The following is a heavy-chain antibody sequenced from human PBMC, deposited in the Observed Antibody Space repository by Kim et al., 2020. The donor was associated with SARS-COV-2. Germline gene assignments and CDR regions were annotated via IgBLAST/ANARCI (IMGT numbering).Heavy chain of an antibody. V-gene: IGHV1-18*01. CDR3: ARGQWSQSAVDF. CDR2: ISTYSGDA. Sequence: ASVKVSCKASGYSFTSFGITWVRQAPGQGLEWVGWISTYSGDANYAQKLQGRVTMTRDTSTTTAYVELGSLRPDDTAVYYCARGQWSQSAVDFWGQGTLLTVYS. D-gene: IGHD6-19*01. CDR1: GYSFTSFG. J-gene: IGHJ4*02.